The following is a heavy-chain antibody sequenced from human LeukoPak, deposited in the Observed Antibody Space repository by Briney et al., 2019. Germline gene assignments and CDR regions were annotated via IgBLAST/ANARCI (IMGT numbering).Heavy chain of an antibody. V-gene: IGHV4-30-4*01. J-gene: IGHJ3*02. D-gene: IGHD3-22*01. Sequence: SETLSLTRTVSGGSISSGDYFWSWLRQPPGKGLEGIVYIYYSGRTYYNRSLKSRVTISIDPSKIQFSLTLSSVTAADTAVYDCATAPRSSGYFVSYVFHPGDDAFDIWGQGTMVTVAS. CDR1: GGSISSGDYF. CDR3: ATAPRSSGYFVSYVFHPGDDAFDI. CDR2: IYYSGRT.